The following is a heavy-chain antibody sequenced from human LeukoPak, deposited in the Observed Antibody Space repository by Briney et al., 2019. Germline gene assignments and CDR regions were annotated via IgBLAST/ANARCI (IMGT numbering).Heavy chain of an antibody. V-gene: IGHV4-59*08. CDR1: GGSISSYY. CDR2: IYYSGST. Sequence: SETLSLTCTVSGGSISSYYWSWIRQPPGKGLEWIGYIYYSGSTNYNPSLKSQVTISVDTSKNQFSLKLSSVTAADTAVYYCAREIAAAGTVRFDPWGQGTLVTVSS. D-gene: IGHD6-13*01. CDR3: AREIAAAGTVRFDP. J-gene: IGHJ5*02.